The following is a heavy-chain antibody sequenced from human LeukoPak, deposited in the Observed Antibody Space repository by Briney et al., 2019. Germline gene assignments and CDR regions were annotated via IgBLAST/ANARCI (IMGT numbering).Heavy chain of an antibody. CDR3: ARDGPLYGSGSYYKGGYYYYGMDV. CDR2: ISYDGSNK. D-gene: IGHD3-10*01. J-gene: IGHJ6*02. Sequence: GGSRRLSCAASGFTFSSYGMHWVRQAPGKGLEWVAVISYDGSNKYYADSVKGRFTISRDNSMNTVFLQMNSLGAEDTALYYCARDGPLYGSGSYYKGGYYYYGMDVWGQGTTATVSS. CDR1: GFTFSSYG. V-gene: IGHV3-30*03.